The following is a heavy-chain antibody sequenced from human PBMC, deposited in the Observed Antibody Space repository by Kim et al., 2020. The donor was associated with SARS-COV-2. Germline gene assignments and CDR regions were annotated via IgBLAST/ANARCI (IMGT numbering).Heavy chain of an antibody. J-gene: IGHJ4*02. Sequence: YSDSVKGRFTIARDNAKNTLYLQMNSLRAEDTAVYYCARRAYSSGWWYFDYWGQGTLVTVSS. D-gene: IGHD6-19*01. CDR3: ARRAYSSGWWYFDY. V-gene: IGHV3-74*01.